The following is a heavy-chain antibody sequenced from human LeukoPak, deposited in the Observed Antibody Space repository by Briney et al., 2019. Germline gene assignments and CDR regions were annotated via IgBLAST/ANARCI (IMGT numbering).Heavy chain of an antibody. CDR2: INHSGST. CDR1: GGSFSGYY. CDR3: ARGKGAEIHHTFDY. V-gene: IGHV4-34*01. Sequence: SETLSLTCAVYGGSFSGYYWSWIRQPPGKGLEWIGEINHSGSTNYNPSLKSRVTISVDTSKNQFSLKLSSVTAADTAVYYCARGKGAEIHHTFDYWGQGTLVTVSS. J-gene: IGHJ4*02. D-gene: IGHD5-18*01.